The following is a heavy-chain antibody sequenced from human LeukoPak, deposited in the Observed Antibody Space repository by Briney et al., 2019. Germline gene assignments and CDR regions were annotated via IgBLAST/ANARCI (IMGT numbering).Heavy chain of an antibody. Sequence: GGSLRLSCAASGFTFSSYWMSWVRQAPGKGLEWVANIKQDGREKYYVDSVKGRFTISRDNAKNSLYLQMNSLRAEDTAVYYCARALSGYDFWSGYYKNYYYMDVWGKGTTVTVSS. J-gene: IGHJ6*03. CDR1: GFTFSSYW. CDR2: IKQDGREK. CDR3: ARALSGYDFWSGYYKNYYYMDV. V-gene: IGHV3-7*01. D-gene: IGHD3-3*01.